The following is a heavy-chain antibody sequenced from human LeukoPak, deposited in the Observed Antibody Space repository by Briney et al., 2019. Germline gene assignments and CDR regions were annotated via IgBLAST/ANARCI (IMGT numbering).Heavy chain of an antibody. CDR2: ISGTGSV. CDR1: GFSLSTFN. J-gene: IGHJ5*01. V-gene: IGHV3-69-1*01. CDR3: ARDLPGSSWYALDS. Sequence: GGSLRLSCAASGFSLSTFNMNWVRQAPGKGLEWVSCISGTGSVYHAASVRGRFTISRDNAGNSLFLQLNSLRTEDTAVYFCARDLPGSSWYALDSWGQGTLVTVSS. D-gene: IGHD6-13*01.